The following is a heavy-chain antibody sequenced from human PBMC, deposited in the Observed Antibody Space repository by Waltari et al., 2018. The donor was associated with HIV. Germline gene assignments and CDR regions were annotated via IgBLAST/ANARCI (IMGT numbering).Heavy chain of an antibody. CDR2: TNPNSGNT. J-gene: IGHJ4*02. D-gene: IGHD4-17*01. Sequence: QVQLVQSGAEVKKPGASVKVSCKASGYTFPSYDITWVRQATGQGLAWMGCTNPNSGNTGYAKNFQGSVTMTRNTSISTAYMELSSLRSEDTAVYYCARGFPYGDYEGYFDYWGQGTLVTVSS. CDR3: ARGFPYGDYEGYFDY. V-gene: IGHV1-8*01. CDR1: GYTFPSYD.